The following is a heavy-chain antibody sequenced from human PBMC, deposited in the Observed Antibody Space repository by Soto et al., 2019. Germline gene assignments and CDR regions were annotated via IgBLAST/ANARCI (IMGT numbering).Heavy chain of an antibody. J-gene: IGHJ4*02. Sequence: SETLSLTCTVSGCSISGSSYYWGWIRQPPGKGLEWIGSIYYSGSTYYNPSLKSRVTISVDTSKNQFSLKLSSVTAADTAVYYCTSGYSRVYWGQGTLVTVSS. CDR2: IYYSGST. V-gene: IGHV4-39*01. CDR3: TSGYSRVY. CDR1: GCSISGSSYY. D-gene: IGHD5-18*01.